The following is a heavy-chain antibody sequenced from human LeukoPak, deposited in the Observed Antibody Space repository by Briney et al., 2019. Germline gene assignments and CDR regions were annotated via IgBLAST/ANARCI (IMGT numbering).Heavy chain of an antibody. Sequence: PGGSLRLSCAASGFTFSSYTMDWVRQAPGKGLEWAARISYAGSNNYYADSVKGRFTISSDNPKNTLYLQMDSLRAEDTAVYYCARAAHTAYVLGRYYYYAMDVWGQGTTVTVSS. CDR3: ARAAHTAYVLGRYYYYAMDV. CDR1: GFTFSSYT. J-gene: IGHJ6*02. D-gene: IGHD3-10*01. CDR2: ISYAGSNN. V-gene: IGHV3-30-3*01.